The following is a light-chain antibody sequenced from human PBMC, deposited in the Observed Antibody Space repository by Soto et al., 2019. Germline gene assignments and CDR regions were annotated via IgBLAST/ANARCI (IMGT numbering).Light chain of an antibody. Sequence: QSVLTQPRSVPGAPGHSVTISCNGSGSEIVNWYQQLPGRAPKLLIYGNSNRPSGVSDRVSASKSGTSASLTITGLQAEDEADYYCQSYDSRLSCYVFGTGTKVTAL. CDR2: GNS. CDR3: QSYDSRLSCYV. V-gene: IGLV1-40*01. CDR1: GSEI. J-gene: IGLJ1*01.